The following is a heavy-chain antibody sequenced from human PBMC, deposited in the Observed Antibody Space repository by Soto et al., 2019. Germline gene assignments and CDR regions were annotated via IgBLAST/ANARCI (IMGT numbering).Heavy chain of an antibody. CDR3: ANDVPYYYASRTDV. Sequence: EVQLVESGGGLVQPGGSLRLSCVASGIPVSSNYMTWVRQAPGKGLEWVSVLHSGGDTYYANSVKGRFTISRHDSTNTVFLQMNSLPAEDTAVYYCANDVPYYYASRTDVWGQGTTVTVSS. D-gene: IGHD3-10*01. CDR1: GIPVSSNY. CDR2: LHSGGDT. J-gene: IGHJ6*02. V-gene: IGHV3-53*04.